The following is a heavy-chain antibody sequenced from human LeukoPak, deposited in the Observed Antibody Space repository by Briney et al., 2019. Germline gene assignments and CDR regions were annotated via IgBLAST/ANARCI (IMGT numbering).Heavy chain of an antibody. V-gene: IGHV3-21*01. Sequence: GGSLRLSCAASGFTFSSYSMNWVRQAPGKGLEWVSSISSSSSYIYYADSVKGRFTISRDNAKNSLYLQMNSLRAEDTAVYYCAREIPEWLTPQSLFDYWGQGTLVTVSS. CDR1: GFTFSSYS. D-gene: IGHD1-14*01. J-gene: IGHJ4*02. CDR3: AREIPEWLTPQSLFDY. CDR2: ISSSSSYI.